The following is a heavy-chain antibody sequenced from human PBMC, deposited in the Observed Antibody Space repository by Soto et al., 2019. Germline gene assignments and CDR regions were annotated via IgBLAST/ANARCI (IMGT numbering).Heavy chain of an antibody. CDR2: IYSGGST. D-gene: IGHD3-10*01. Sequence: HGGSLRLSCAASGITVSSNYMIFVRQAPGKGLEWVSVIYSGGSTYYADFVKGRFTISRDNSKNTLYLQMNSLRAEDTAVYYCARVFGFGGMDVWGQGTTVTVSS. V-gene: IGHV3-53*05. J-gene: IGHJ6*02. CDR1: GITVSSNY. CDR3: ARVFGFGGMDV.